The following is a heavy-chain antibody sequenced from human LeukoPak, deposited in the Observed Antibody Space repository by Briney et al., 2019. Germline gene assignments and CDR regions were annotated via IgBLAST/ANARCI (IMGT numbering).Heavy chain of an antibody. Sequence: GGSLRLSCAATGFTFSSYAMTWVRQAPGKGLAWVSAISGSGGNTYYADSVKGRFTISRDNSKNTLYLQMNSLRAEDTAVYYCAKDDYGPTDYWGQGTLVTVSS. V-gene: IGHV3-23*01. J-gene: IGHJ4*02. CDR3: AKDDYGPTDY. CDR1: GFTFSSYA. CDR2: ISGSGGNT. D-gene: IGHD4-17*01.